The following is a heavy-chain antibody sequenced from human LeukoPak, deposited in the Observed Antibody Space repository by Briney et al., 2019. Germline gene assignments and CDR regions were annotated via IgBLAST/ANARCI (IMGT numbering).Heavy chain of an antibody. J-gene: IGHJ5*02. V-gene: IGHV3-30*18. D-gene: IGHD2-15*01. Sequence: PGGSLRLSCAASGFTFSSYGMHWVRQAPGKGLEWVAVISYDGSNKYYADSVKGRFTISRDNSKNTLYLQMNSLRAEDTAVYYCAKDSPNCSGGSCCIGWFEPWGQGTLVTVSS. CDR1: GFTFSSYG. CDR3: AKDSPNCSGGSCCIGWFEP. CDR2: ISYDGSNK.